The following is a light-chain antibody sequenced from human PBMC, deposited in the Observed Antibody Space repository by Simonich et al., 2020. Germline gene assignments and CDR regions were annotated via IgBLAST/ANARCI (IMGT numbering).Light chain of an antibody. Sequence: QSALTQPASVSGSPGQSITISCTGTSSDVGGYNYVSWYQQRPGKAPKLMIYDVSKRPAGVSNRFSGSKSGNTASLTISGLQAEDEADYYCSSYTSSSTVVFGGGTKLTVL. V-gene: IGLV2-14*01. CDR1: SSDVGGYNY. J-gene: IGLJ2*01. CDR2: DVS. CDR3: SSYTSSSTVV.